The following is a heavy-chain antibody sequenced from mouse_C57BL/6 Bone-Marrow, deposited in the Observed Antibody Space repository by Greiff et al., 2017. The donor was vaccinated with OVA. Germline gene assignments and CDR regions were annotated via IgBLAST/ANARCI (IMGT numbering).Heavy chain of an antibody. CDR2: IYPRSGNT. Sequence: QVHVKQSGAELARPGASVKLSCKASGYTFTSYGISWVKQRTGQGLEWIGEIYPRSGNTYYNEKFKGKATLTADKSSSTAYTELRSLTSEDSAVYFCARGMITNYFDYWGQGTTLTVSS. CDR1: GYTFTSYG. D-gene: IGHD2-4*01. V-gene: IGHV1-81*01. CDR3: ARGMITNYFDY. J-gene: IGHJ2*01.